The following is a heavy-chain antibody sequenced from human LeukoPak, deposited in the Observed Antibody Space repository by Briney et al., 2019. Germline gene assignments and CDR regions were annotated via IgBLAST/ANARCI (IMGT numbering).Heavy chain of an antibody. Sequence: SETLSLTCAVYGGSFSGYYRTWIRQPPEKGLEWIGEINHSGSTNYNPSLKSRVTISVDTSKNQFSLKLSSVTAAGTAVYYCARAPAYDRIDYWGQGTLVTVSS. V-gene: IGHV4-34*01. J-gene: IGHJ4*02. D-gene: IGHD3-22*01. CDR1: GGSFSGYY. CDR2: INHSGST. CDR3: ARAPAYDRIDY.